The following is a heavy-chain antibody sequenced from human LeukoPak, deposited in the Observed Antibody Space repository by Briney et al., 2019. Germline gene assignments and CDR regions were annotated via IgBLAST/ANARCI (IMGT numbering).Heavy chain of an antibody. J-gene: IGHJ5*02. D-gene: IGHD6-19*01. Sequence: GASLRLSCAASGSTFSSYEMSWVRQPPGKGLGWVSYISNMARTIYYADSVQGRFTISRENAKNSLYLQMNSLRAEDTAVYYCVKGQSSGWNYWFDPWGQGTLVTVSS. CDR2: ISNMARTI. CDR1: GSTFSSYE. V-gene: IGHV3-48*03. CDR3: VKGQSSGWNYWFDP.